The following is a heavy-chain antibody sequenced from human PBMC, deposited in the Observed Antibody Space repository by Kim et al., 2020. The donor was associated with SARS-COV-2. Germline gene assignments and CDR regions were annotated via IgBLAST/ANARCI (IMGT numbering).Heavy chain of an antibody. V-gene: IGHV1-2*02. Sequence: FQGRVTMTRDTSISTAYMELSRLRSDDTAVYYCARVPTMIWSGYYGAFDIWGQGTMVTVSS. J-gene: IGHJ3*02. D-gene: IGHD3-3*01. CDR3: ARVPTMIWSGYYGAFDI.